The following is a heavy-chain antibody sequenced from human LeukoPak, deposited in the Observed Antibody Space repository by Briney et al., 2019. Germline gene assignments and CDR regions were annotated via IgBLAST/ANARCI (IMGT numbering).Heavy chain of an antibody. CDR1: GFTFSRYA. Sequence: SGGSLRLSCAASGFTFSRYAMSWVRQAPGRGLEWVSGISASSGTTYYADSVKGRFTISRDNSKNTLYLQMSSLRAEDTAIYYCAKDGGSGSKYFDYWGQGTLVTVSS. D-gene: IGHD3-10*01. J-gene: IGHJ4*02. CDR3: AKDGGSGSKYFDY. V-gene: IGHV3-23*01. CDR2: ISASSGTT.